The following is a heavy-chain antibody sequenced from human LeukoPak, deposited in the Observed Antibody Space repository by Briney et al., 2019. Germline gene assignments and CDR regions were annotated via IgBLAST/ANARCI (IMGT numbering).Heavy chain of an antibody. Sequence: SETLSLTCTVSGYSISSGYYWGWIQQPPGKGLEWIGSIYHSGSTYYNPSLKSRVTISVDTSKNQFSLKLSSVTAADTAVYYCAREIAYCSSTSCYRGGRFLEWLPRGAFDIWGQGTMVTVSS. D-gene: IGHD2-2*01. CDR3: AREIAYCSSTSCYRGGRFLEWLPRGAFDI. CDR1: GYSISSGYY. CDR2: IYHSGST. V-gene: IGHV4-38-2*02. J-gene: IGHJ3*02.